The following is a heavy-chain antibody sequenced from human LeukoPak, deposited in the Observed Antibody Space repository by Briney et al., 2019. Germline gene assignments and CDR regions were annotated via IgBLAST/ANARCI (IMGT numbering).Heavy chain of an antibody. CDR2: ISGSGGST. D-gene: IGHD2-2*01. CDR3: AKGWRSSISPLDY. V-gene: IGHV3-23*01. CDR1: GFTFNSYT. J-gene: IGHJ4*02. Sequence: PGGSLRLPCAASGFTFNSYTMNWVRQAPGKGLEWVSVISGSGGSTYYADSVKGRFTISRDNSKNTLYLQMNSLRAEDTAVYYCAKGWRSSISPLDYWGQGTLVTASS.